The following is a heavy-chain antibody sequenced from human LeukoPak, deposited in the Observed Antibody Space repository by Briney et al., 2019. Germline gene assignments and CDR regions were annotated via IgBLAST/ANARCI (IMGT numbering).Heavy chain of an antibody. CDR1: GYTFTSYY. V-gene: IGHV1-46*01. CDR2: INPSGGST. D-gene: IGHD5-18*01. CDR3: ARGGHTYSYPKPWDY. J-gene: IGHJ3*01. Sequence: ASVKVSCKASGYTFTSYYMHWVRQAPGQGLEWMGIINPSGGSTSYAQKFQGRVTMTRDMSTTTVYVELSSLKSDDTAVYYCARGGHTYSYPKPWDYWGQGTMVTVSS.